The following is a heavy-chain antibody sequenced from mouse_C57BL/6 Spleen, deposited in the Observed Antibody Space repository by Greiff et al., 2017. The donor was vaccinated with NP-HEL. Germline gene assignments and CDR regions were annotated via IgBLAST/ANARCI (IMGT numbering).Heavy chain of an antibody. J-gene: IGHJ2*01. D-gene: IGHD4-1*01. V-gene: IGHV1-82*01. Sequence: QVQLKESGPELVKPGASVKISCKASGYAFSSSWMNWVKQRPGKGLEWIGRIYPGDGDTNYNGKFKGKATLTADKSSSTAYMQLSSLTSEDSAVYFCARGELGHLDYWGQGTTLTVSS. CDR2: IYPGDGDT. CDR3: ARGELGHLDY. CDR1: GYAFSSSW.